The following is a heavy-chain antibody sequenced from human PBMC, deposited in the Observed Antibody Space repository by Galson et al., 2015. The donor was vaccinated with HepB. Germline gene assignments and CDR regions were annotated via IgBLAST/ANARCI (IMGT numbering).Heavy chain of an antibody. CDR2: IIPIFGTA. D-gene: IGHD6-13*01. Sequence: SVKVSCKASGGTFSSYAISWVRQAPGQGLEWMGGIIPIFGTANYAQKFQGRVTITADESTSTAYMELSSLRSEDTAVYYCARELILAAAGRAGAFDYWGQGTLVTVSS. CDR3: ARELILAAAGRAGAFDY. V-gene: IGHV1-69*13. J-gene: IGHJ4*02. CDR1: GGTFSSYA.